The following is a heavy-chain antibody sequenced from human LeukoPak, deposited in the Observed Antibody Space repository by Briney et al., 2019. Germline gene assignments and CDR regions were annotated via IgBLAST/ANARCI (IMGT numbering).Heavy chain of an antibody. CDR2: LSGPATRA. V-gene: IGHV3-23*01. CDR3: AKCRGGGGEYWHFDL. J-gene: IGHJ2*01. D-gene: IGHD2-15*01. Sequence: PGGSLRLSCAASGFPFSSFAMVWVRQGPGKGLEWVSALSGPATRAIYADSVRGRFTISRDNFKNTLYLQMNSLRAEDSAVCYCAKCRGGGGEYWHFDLWGRGILVSVSS. CDR1: GFPFSSFA.